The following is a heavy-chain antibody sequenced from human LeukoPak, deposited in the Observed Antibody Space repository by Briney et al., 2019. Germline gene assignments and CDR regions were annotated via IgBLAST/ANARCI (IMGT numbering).Heavy chain of an antibody. CDR3: ARGGTVTTGWYFDL. CDR1: GGSISSGGYS. D-gene: IGHD4-17*01. Sequence: SETRYLTCAVSGGSISSGGYSWSWLRQPPGKGLEWIGYIYYSGSTYYNPSLKSRVTISVDTSKNQFSLKLSSVTAADTAVYYCARGGTVTTGWYFDLWGRGTLVTVS. V-gene: IGHV4-30-4*07. CDR2: IYYSGST. J-gene: IGHJ2*01.